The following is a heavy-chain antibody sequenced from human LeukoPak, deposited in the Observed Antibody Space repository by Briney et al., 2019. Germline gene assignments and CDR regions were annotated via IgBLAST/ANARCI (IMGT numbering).Heavy chain of an antibody. Sequence: GGSLRLSCAASGFTFSSYAMTWVRQAPGKGLEWVSAIRNSGRNTYYADSVKGRFTISRDNSKTTLYLQMDSLRAEDTAVYYCAKPYRECSSTTCFFSFDSWGQGTLVTVSS. J-gene: IGHJ4*02. D-gene: IGHD2-2*01. CDR2: IRNSGRNT. CDR1: GFTFSSYA. V-gene: IGHV3-23*01. CDR3: AKPYRECSSTTCFFSFDS.